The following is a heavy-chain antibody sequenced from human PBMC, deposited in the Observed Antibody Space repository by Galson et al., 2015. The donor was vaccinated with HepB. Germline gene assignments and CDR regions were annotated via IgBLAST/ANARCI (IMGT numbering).Heavy chain of an antibody. Sequence: SVKVSCKASGYTFTTYDVNWVRQAPGRGLEWVGWMNPKSGNIGFAQRFQGRVTLTRDISMNTDYRDLSSLTTDDTAVYYCVYWGHSLHWGQGTLITVSS. J-gene: IGHJ1*01. D-gene: IGHD2-8*02. CDR1: GYTFTTYD. CDR2: MNPKSGNI. CDR3: VYWGHSLH. V-gene: IGHV1-8*01.